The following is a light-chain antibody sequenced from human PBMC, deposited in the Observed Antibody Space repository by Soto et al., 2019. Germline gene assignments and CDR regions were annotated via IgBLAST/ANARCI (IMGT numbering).Light chain of an antibody. J-gene: IGLJ1*01. V-gene: IGLV2-14*01. CDR3: SSYTSSTTYV. CDR1: SNDIGSYNY. Sequence: QSVLTQPASVSGSTAQSLTLSCTGTSNDIGSYNYVYWYQQHPDKAPIVRIDDVGNRPAGVSDRVAGANSGDTASLTISGLQAEDEADYYCSSYTSSTTYVCGSGTKVTL. CDR2: DVG.